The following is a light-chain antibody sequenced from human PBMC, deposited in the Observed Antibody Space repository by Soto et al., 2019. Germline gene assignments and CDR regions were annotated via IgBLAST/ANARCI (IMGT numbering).Light chain of an antibody. CDR2: DAS. V-gene: IGKV3-11*01. J-gene: IGKJ5*01. CDR1: QSVSSY. CDR3: QQRTNWPIT. Sequence: EIVLTQSTDSLSLSPGDRATLSCMASQSVSSYLVWYQLKPGQAPRLLIYDASNRATGIPARFSGSGSGTDFTLTISSLEPEDFAVYYCQQRTNWPITFGQGTRLEIK.